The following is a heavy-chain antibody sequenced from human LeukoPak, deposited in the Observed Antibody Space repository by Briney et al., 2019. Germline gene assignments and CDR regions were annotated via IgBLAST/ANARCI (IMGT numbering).Heavy chain of an antibody. CDR2: INWNGGST. CDR1: GFTFDDYG. J-gene: IGHJ3*02. V-gene: IGHV3-20*04. D-gene: IGHD2-2*02. CDR3: ARCSRSSTDCYSAFDI. Sequence: PGGSLRLSCAASGFTFDDYGMSWVRRAPGKGLEWVSGINWNGGSTGYADSVKGRFTISRDNAKNSLYLQMNSLRAEDTALYYCARCSRSSTDCYSAFDIWGQGTMVTVSS.